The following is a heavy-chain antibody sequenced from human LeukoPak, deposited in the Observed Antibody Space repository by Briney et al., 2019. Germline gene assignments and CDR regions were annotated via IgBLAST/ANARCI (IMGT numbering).Heavy chain of an antibody. D-gene: IGHD5-18*01. CDR1: GFTFSSYG. Sequence: PGRSLRLSCAASGFTFSSYGMHWVRQAPGKGLEWVAVISYDGSNKYYADSVKGRFTISRDNSKNTLYLQMNSLRAEDTAVYYCARELNVDTAMAFDYWGQGTLVTVSS. J-gene: IGHJ4*02. V-gene: IGHV3-30*03. CDR2: ISYDGSNK. CDR3: ARELNVDTAMAFDY.